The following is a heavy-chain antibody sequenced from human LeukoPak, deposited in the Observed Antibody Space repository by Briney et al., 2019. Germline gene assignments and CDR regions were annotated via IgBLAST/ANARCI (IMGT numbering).Heavy chain of an antibody. CDR2: ISAYNGNT. J-gene: IGHJ6*02. CDR1: GYTFTSYG. CDR3: ARDQQLVPYYYYYGMDV. Sequence: ASVKVSCKASGYTFTSYGISWVRQAPGQGLEWMRWISAYNGNTNYAQKLQGRVTMTTDTSTSTAYMELRSLRSDDTAVYYCARDQQLVPYYYYYGMDVWGQGTTATVSS. D-gene: IGHD6-13*01. V-gene: IGHV1-18*01.